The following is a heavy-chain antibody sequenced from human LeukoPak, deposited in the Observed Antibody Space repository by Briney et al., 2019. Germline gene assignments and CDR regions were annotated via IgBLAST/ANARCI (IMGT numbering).Heavy chain of an antibody. D-gene: IGHD3-22*01. Sequence: SETLSLTCTVSGYSISSGYYWGWIRPPPGKGLEWIGIIYHSGRTYYNPSLKSRVTISLDTSKNQFSLKLSSVTAADTAVYYCARSSSGYLRYYFDYWGQGTLVTVSS. CDR3: ARSSSGYLRYYFDY. CDR2: IYHSGRT. V-gene: IGHV4-38-2*02. J-gene: IGHJ4*02. CDR1: GYSISSGYY.